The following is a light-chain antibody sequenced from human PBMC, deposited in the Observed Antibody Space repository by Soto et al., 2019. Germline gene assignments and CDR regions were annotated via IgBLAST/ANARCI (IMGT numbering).Light chain of an antibody. CDR3: QQSYDTPGA. J-gene: IGKJ3*01. CDR1: QPISRY. Sequence: DIQMTQSPSSVSPSVGDTITITCRASQPISRYLTWYQQRPGKAPNLLIYAASHLQSGVPSRFSGSGSGTDFTLTINSLQPEDVATYYCQQSYDTPGAFGPGTNVDFK. CDR2: AAS. V-gene: IGKV1-39*01.